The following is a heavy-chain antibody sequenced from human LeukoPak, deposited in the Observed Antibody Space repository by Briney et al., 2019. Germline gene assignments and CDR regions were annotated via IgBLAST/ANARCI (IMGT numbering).Heavy chain of an antibody. Sequence: SETLSLTCTVSGGSISSSSYYWGWIRQPPGKGLEWIGSMYYSGSTNYNPSLKSRVTISADTSKNQFFLKVSSVTAAETAVYYCARHASDSSGFYNYYGMDVWGQGTTVTASS. D-gene: IGHD3-22*01. J-gene: IGHJ6*02. V-gene: IGHV4-39*01. CDR2: MYYSGST. CDR1: GGSISSSSYY. CDR3: ARHASDSSGFYNYYGMDV.